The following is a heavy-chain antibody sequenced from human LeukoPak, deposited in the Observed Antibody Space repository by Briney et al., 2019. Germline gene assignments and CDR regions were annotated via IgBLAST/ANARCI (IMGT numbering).Heavy chain of an antibody. CDR3: ARDSYCSSTSCTYY. V-gene: IGHV1-69*04. CDR2: IIPIFGIA. D-gene: IGHD2-2*01. CDR1: GGTFSSYA. Sequence: SVKVSCKASGGTFSSYAISWVRQAPGQGLEWMGRIIPIFGIANYAQKFQGRVTITADKSTSTAYMELSSLRSEDTAVYYCARDSYCSSTSCTYYWGQGTLVTVSS. J-gene: IGHJ4*02.